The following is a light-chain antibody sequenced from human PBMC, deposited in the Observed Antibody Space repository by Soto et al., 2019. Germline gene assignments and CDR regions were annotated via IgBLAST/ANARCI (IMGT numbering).Light chain of an antibody. V-gene: IGKV3-11*01. CDR2: GAS. J-gene: IGKJ4*01. CDR1: QSISSH. CDR3: QQRINWPLT. Sequence: EIVLTQSPATLSLSPGERATLSCRASQSISSHLAWYQQKPGQAPRLLIYGASNRATGIPARFSGSGSGTDFTLTISSLEPEDFAVYYCQQRINWPLTFGGGTKVELK.